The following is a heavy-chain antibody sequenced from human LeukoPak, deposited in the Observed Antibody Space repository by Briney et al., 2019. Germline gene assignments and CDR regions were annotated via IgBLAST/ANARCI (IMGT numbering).Heavy chain of an antibody. V-gene: IGHV3-30*18. J-gene: IGHJ4*02. CDR2: ISYDGSNT. CDR1: GFTFRTYG. Sequence: GGSLRLSCAASGFTFRTYGMHWVRQAPGKGLEWVAVISYDGSNTYYADSVKGRFTISRDNSKNTLYLQMDSLRAEDTAVYYCAKEGDISSSWYLSNYFDYWGQGTLVTVSS. CDR3: AKEGDISSSWYLSNYFDY. D-gene: IGHD6-13*01.